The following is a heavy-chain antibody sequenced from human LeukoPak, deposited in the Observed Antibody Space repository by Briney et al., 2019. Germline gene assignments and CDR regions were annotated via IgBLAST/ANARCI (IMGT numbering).Heavy chain of an antibody. D-gene: IGHD5-18*01. J-gene: IGHJ6*02. CDR2: IYSGGST. V-gene: IGHV3-66*01. CDR3: ASSPRARYSYGYSYYGMDV. CDR1: GFTFSSNY. Sequence: GGSLRLSCAASGFTFSSNYMSWVRQAPGKGLEWVSVIYSGGSTYYSDSVKGRFTISRENSKNTLYLQMNSLRAEDTAVYYCASSPRARYSYGYSYYGMDVWGQGTTVTVSS.